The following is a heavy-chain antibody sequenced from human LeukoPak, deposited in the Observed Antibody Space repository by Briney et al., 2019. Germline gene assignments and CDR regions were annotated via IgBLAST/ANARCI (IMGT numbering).Heavy chain of an antibody. J-gene: IGHJ4*02. Sequence: PGGSLRLSCAASGFTFSSYAMRWVRPAPGKGLEWVSAISGSGGSTYYADSVKGRFTISRDSSKNTLYLQMNRLRAEDTAVYYCAKWAPMVRGVMVWGQGTLVTVSS. CDR2: ISGSGGST. V-gene: IGHV3-23*01. CDR1: GFTFSSYA. D-gene: IGHD3-10*01. CDR3: AKWAPMVRGVMV.